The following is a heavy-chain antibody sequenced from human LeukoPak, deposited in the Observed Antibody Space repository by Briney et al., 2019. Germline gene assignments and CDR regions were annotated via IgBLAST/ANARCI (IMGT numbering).Heavy chain of an antibody. CDR1: GFTFSSYW. CDR3: AKLAKYFYGWETYYFFEH. V-gene: IGHV3-7*01. Sequence: PGGSLRLSCAASGFTFSSYWMSWVRQTPGKGLEWVANIKQDGSEKYYVDSVKGRFTISRDNAKNSLYLQMSSLRVEDTAVYYCAKLAKYFYGWETYYFFEHWGQGTPVTASS. J-gene: IGHJ4*02. D-gene: IGHD3-10*01. CDR2: IKQDGSEK.